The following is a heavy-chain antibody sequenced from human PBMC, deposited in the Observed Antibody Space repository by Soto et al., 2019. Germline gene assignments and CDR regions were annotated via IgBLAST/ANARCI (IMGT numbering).Heavy chain of an antibody. CDR3: AKDKGWLVLGGGSGMDV. CDR2: ISYDGSNK. D-gene: IGHD6-19*01. Sequence: GGSLRLSCAASGFTFSSYGMHWVRQAPGKGLEWVAVISYDGSNKYYADSVKGRFTISRDNSKNTLYLQMNSLRAEDTAVYYCAKDKGWLVLGGGSGMDVWGQGTTVTVSS. V-gene: IGHV3-30*18. J-gene: IGHJ6*02. CDR1: GFTFSSYG.